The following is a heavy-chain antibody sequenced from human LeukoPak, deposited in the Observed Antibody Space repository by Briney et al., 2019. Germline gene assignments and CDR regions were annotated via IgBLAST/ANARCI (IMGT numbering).Heavy chain of an antibody. CDR2: FDPEDGET. J-gene: IGHJ5*02. D-gene: IGHD2-2*01. Sequence: ASVKVSCKVSGYTLTELSMHWVRQAPGKGLEWMGGFDPEDGETIYAQKFQGRVTMTEDTSTDTAYMELSSLRSEDTAVYYCATVRGCSSTSCYFWFDPWGQGTLVTVSS. CDR1: GYTLTELS. V-gene: IGHV1-24*01. CDR3: ATVRGCSSTSCYFWFDP.